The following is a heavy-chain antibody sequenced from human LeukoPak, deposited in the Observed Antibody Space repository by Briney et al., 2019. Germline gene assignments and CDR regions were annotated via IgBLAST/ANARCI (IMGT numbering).Heavy chain of an antibody. D-gene: IGHD6-19*01. Sequence: GGSLRLSCAASGFTFSSYSMNWVRQAPGKGLEWVSYISSSSSTIYYADSVKGRFTISRDNSKNTLYLQMNSLRAEDTAVYYCAKVTYSSGWYRGDSFDYWGQGTLVTVSS. V-gene: IGHV3-48*01. J-gene: IGHJ4*02. CDR2: ISSSSSTI. CDR3: AKVTYSSGWYRGDSFDY. CDR1: GFTFSSYS.